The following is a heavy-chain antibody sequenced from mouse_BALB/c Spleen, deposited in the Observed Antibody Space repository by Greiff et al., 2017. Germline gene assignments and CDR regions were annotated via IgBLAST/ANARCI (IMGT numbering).Heavy chain of an antibody. CDR3: ARSYDYDELYYAMDY. J-gene: IGHJ4*01. V-gene: IGHV2-6-7*01. D-gene: IGHD2-4*01. CDR1: GFSLTGYG. CDR2: IWGDGST. Sequence: VKLMESGPGLVAPSQSLSITCTVSGFSLTGYGVNWVRQPPGKGLEWLGMIWGDGSTDYNSALKSRLSISKDNSKSQVFLKMNSLQTDDTARYYCARSYDYDELYYAMDYWGQGTSVTVSS.